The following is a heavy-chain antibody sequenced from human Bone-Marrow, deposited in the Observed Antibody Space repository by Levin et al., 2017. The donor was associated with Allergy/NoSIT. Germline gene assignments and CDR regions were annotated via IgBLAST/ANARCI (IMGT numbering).Heavy chain of an antibody. CDR1: GFTFSSYW. CDR2: INSDGSST. Sequence: ASVKVSCAASGFTFSSYWMHWVRQAPGKGLVWVSRINSDGSSTSYADSVKGRFTISRDNAKNTLYLQMNSLRAEDTAVYYCARDDRYSGSYYSYDYGMDVWGQGTTVTVSS. D-gene: IGHD1-26*01. J-gene: IGHJ6*02. CDR3: ARDDRYSGSYYSYDYGMDV. V-gene: IGHV3-74*01.